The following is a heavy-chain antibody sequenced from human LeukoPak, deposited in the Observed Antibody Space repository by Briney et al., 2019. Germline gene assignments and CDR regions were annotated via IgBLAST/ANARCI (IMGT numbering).Heavy chain of an antibody. J-gene: IGHJ6*02. D-gene: IGHD3-3*01. V-gene: IGHV3-53*01. CDR3: DFWSGYRRGSSGMDV. CDR2: IYSGGSK. CDR1: GFTVSSNY. Sequence: GGSLRLSCAASGFTVSSNYMSWVRQAPGKGLEWVSVIYSGGSKYYADSVKGRFTISRDNSKNTLYLQMNSLRAEDTAVYYCDFWSGYRRGSSGMDVWGQGTTVTVSS.